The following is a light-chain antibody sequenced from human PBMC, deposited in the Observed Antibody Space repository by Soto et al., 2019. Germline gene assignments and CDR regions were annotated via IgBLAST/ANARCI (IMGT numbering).Light chain of an antibody. CDR2: VAS. Sequence: EIVLTQSPGTLSLSPGERATLSCRASQSVTNNYLAWYQQKPGQAPRLLFYVASSRATGIPDRFSGSGSGTDFTLSISRLEPEDFAVYYCQQYGSSRTFGQGTKVEIK. V-gene: IGKV3-20*01. J-gene: IGKJ1*01. CDR1: QSVTNNY. CDR3: QQYGSSRT.